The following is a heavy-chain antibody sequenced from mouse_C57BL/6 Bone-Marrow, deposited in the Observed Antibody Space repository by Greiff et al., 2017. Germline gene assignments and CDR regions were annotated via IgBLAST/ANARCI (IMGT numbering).Heavy chain of an antibody. CDR3: AREPPANWDWYFDV. D-gene: IGHD4-1*01. Sequence: EVQLKESGPGLVKPSQSLSLTCSVTGYSITSGYYWNWIRQFPGNKLEWMGYISYDGSNNYNPSLKNRISITRDTSKNQFFLKLNSVTTEDTATYYCAREPPANWDWYFDVWGTGTTVTVSS. J-gene: IGHJ1*03. V-gene: IGHV3-6*01. CDR2: ISYDGSN. CDR1: GYSITSGYY.